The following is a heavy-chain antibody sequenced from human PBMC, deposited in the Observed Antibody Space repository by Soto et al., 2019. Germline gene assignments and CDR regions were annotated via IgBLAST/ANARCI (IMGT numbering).Heavy chain of an antibody. CDR2: ISSSSSTI. J-gene: IGHJ1*01. CDR1: GFTFSSYS. V-gene: IGHV3-48*02. D-gene: IGHD3-10*01. CDR3: AREGVGSGSQWGYFQH. Sequence: EVQLVESGGGLVQPGGSLRLSCAASGFTFSSYSMNWVRQAPGKGLEWVSYISSSSSTIYYADSVKGRFTISRDNAKNSLYLQMNSLRDEDTAVYYCAREGVGSGSQWGYFQHWGQGTLVTVSS.